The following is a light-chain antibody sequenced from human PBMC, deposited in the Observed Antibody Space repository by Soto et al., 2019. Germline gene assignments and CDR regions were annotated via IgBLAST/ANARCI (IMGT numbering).Light chain of an antibody. CDR3: QQYNSYPP. CDR1: QRVTTW. CDR2: DAS. Sequence: DIQMTQSPSTLSASVGDRVTITCRASQRVTTWLAWYQQKPGQAPNLLIHDASTLEPGVPSRFRGSVSGTVFTLTISNLQPDDFLTYYCQQYNSYPPFGGGTKVDIK. V-gene: IGKV1-5*01. J-gene: IGKJ4*01.